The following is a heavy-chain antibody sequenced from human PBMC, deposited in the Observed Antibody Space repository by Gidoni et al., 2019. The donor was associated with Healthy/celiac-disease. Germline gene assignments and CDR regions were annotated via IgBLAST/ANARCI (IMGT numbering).Heavy chain of an antibody. V-gene: IGHV3-74*01. Sequence: EVQLVESGGGLVQPGGSLRLSCAASGFTFSSYWMHWVRQAPGKGLVWVSRINSDGSSTSYADSVKGRFTISRDNAKNTLYLQMNSLRAEDTAVYYCARDRVYDYYDSSGYGDWGQGTLVTVSP. CDR1: GFTFSSYW. CDR2: INSDGSST. CDR3: ARDRVYDYYDSSGYGD. D-gene: IGHD3-22*01. J-gene: IGHJ4*02.